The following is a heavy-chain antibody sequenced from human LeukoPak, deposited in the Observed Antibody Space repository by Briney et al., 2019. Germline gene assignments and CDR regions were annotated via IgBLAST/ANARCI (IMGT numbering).Heavy chain of an antibody. J-gene: IGHJ3*02. Sequence: LTGGSLRLSCAASGFTFSGSAMHWVRQAPGKGLEWVSAISGSGSATYYADSVKGRFTISRDNSKSTLYLQMNSLRAEDTAVYYCAKDQYGEAFDIWGPGTMVTVSS. CDR2: ISGSGSAT. CDR1: GFTFSGSA. CDR3: AKDQYGEAFDI. V-gene: IGHV3-23*01. D-gene: IGHD4-17*01.